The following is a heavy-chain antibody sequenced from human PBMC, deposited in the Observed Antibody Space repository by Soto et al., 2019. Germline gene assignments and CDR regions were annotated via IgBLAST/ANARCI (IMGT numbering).Heavy chain of an antibody. D-gene: IGHD3-10*01. J-gene: IGHJ6*02. V-gene: IGHV1-69*13. Sequence: SVKVSCKASGGTFSSYAISWVRQAPGQGLEWMGGIIPIFGTANYAQKFQGRVTITADESTSTAYMELSSLRSEDTAVYYCARSEWCGELSDYYYYGMDVWGQGTTVTVSS. CDR2: IIPIFGTA. CDR3: ARSEWCGELSDYYYYGMDV. CDR1: GGTFSSYA.